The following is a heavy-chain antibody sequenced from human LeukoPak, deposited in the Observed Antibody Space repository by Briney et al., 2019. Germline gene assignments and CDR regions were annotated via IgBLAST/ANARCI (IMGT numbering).Heavy chain of an antibody. D-gene: IGHD4-17*01. CDR3: ARAVNYGDQTVDAFDI. J-gene: IGHJ3*02. CDR2: IKQDGSEK. V-gene: IGHV3-7*03. CDR1: GFTFSDYY. Sequence: GGSLRLSCAASGFTFSDYYMSWVRQAPGKGLEWVANIKQDGSEKYYVDSVKGRFTISRDNAKNSLYLQMNSLRAEDTAVYYCARAVNYGDQTVDAFDIWGQGTMVTVSS.